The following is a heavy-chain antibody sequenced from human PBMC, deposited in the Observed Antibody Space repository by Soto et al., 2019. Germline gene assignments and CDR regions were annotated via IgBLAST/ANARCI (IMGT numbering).Heavy chain of an antibody. Sequence: QVQLVQSGAEVKKPGSSVKVSCKASGGTFSSYAISWVRQAPGQGLEWMGGIIPIFGTANYAQKFQGRVTITADESTSTAYMELSSLRSEDTSVYYCAIGGSQQWLVLGGFDYWGQGTLVTVSS. CDR2: IIPIFGTA. CDR1: GGTFSSYA. V-gene: IGHV1-69*12. CDR3: AIGGSQQWLVLGGFDY. J-gene: IGHJ4*02. D-gene: IGHD6-19*01.